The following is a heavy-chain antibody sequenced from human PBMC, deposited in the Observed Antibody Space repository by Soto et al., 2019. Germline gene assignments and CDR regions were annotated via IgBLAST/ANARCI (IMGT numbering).Heavy chain of an antibody. D-gene: IGHD2-21*01. V-gene: IGHV3-23*01. Sequence: GGSLRLSCAASGLTFSSYAMSWVRQAPGKGLEWVSSVTGSGSRTYYADSVKGRFTISRDNSKNTLYLQMNSLRAEDTAVYYCAKDLRPYRGQNWFDPWGQGTLVTVSS. CDR1: GLTFSSYA. CDR3: AKDLRPYRGQNWFDP. CDR2: VTGSGSRT. J-gene: IGHJ5*02.